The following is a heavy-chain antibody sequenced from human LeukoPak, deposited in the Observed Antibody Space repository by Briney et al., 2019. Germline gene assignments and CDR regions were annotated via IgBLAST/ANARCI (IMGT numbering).Heavy chain of an antibody. J-gene: IGHJ3*02. CDR1: GYTFTGYY. D-gene: IGHD3-10*01. CDR3: ASVFMVRGVHDAFDI. Sequence: ASETVSCKASGYTFTGYYMHWVRQAPGQGLGWMGWINPNSGGTNYAQKFQGRVTMTRDTSISTAYMELSRLRSDDTAVYYCASVFMVRGVHDAFDIWGQGTMVTVSS. CDR2: INPNSGGT. V-gene: IGHV1-2*02.